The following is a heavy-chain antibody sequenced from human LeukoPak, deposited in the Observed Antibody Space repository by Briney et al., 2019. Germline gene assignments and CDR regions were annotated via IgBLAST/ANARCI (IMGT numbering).Heavy chain of an antibody. V-gene: IGHV2-5*02. CDR2: IYWDDDK. CDR3: AHREYGPFDN. D-gene: IGHD2/OR15-2a*01. CDR1: GFSLSTSGVG. J-gene: IGHJ4*02. Sequence: SGPTLVNPTQTLTPTCTFSGFSLSTSGVGVGWIRQPPGKALEWLAVIYWDDDKRYSPSLKSRLTITKDTSKNQVVLTMINLDPVDTATYYCAHREYGPFDNWGQGTLVTVSS.